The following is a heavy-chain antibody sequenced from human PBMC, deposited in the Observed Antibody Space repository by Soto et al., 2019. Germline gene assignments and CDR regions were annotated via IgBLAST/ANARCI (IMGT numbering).Heavy chain of an antibody. V-gene: IGHV5-51*01. D-gene: IGHD3-22*01. CDR2: IYPGDSDT. Sequence: GESLKISCKGSGYSFTSYWIGWVRQMPGKGLEWMGIIYPGDSDTRYSPSFQGQVTISADKSISTAYLQWSSLKASDTAMYYCARQRYYYDSSGYPDYYGMDVWGPGTTVTVS. CDR1: GYSFTSYW. J-gene: IGHJ6*02. CDR3: ARQRYYYDSSGYPDYYGMDV.